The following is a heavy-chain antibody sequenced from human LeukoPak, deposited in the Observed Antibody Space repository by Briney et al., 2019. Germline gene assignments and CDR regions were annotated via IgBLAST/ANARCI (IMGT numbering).Heavy chain of an antibody. Sequence: PGRSLRLSCAASGFTFSSYGMHWVRQAPGKGLEWVAVIWYDGSNKYYADSVKGRFTIPRDNSKNTLYLQMNSLRAEDTAVYYCARDGLPVGAQENDAFDIWGQGTMVTVSS. V-gene: IGHV3-33*01. CDR3: ARDGLPVGAQENDAFDI. CDR2: IWYDGSNK. J-gene: IGHJ3*02. D-gene: IGHD1-26*01. CDR1: GFTFSSYG.